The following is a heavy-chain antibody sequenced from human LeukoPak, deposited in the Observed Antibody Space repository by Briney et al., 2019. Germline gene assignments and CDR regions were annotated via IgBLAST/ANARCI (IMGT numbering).Heavy chain of an antibody. D-gene: IGHD3-16*01. CDR3: AKGGGGRLIYYYYMDV. CDR1: GFTFDDYA. Sequence: GGSLRLSCAASGFTFDDYAMHWVRQAPGKGLEWVSGITWNSDNIEYADSVKGRFTISRDNAKNSLYLQMNSLRAEDMALYYCAKGGGGRLIYYYYMDVWGKGTTVTISS. V-gene: IGHV3-9*03. CDR2: ITWNSDNI. J-gene: IGHJ6*03.